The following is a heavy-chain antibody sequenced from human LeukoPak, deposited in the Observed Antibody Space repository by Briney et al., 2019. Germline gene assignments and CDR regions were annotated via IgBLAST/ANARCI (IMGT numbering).Heavy chain of an antibody. CDR3: ARGLVDDYYYGMDV. J-gene: IGHJ6*02. V-gene: IGHV4-34*01. CDR1: GGSFSGYY. D-gene: IGHD2-15*01. CDR2: INHSGST. Sequence: PSQTLSLTRAVYGGSFSGYYWSWIRQPPGKGLEWIGEINHSGSTNYNPSLKSRVTISVDTSKNQFSLKLSSVTAADTAVYYCARGLVDDYYYGMDVWGQGTTVTVSS.